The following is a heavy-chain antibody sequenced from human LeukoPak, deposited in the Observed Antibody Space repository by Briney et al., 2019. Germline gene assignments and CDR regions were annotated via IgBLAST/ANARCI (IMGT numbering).Heavy chain of an antibody. CDR3: AREQTTVTMNWFDP. J-gene: IGHJ5*02. CDR1: GGSISGYY. CDR2: FYYSGST. Sequence: PSETLSLTCTVSGGSISGYYWSWIRQSPGKGLEWIGYFYYSGSTNYNPSLKSRVTISVDTSKNQFSLKLSSVTAADTAVYYCAREQTTVTMNWFDPWGQGTLVTVSS. V-gene: IGHV4-59*01. D-gene: IGHD4-17*01.